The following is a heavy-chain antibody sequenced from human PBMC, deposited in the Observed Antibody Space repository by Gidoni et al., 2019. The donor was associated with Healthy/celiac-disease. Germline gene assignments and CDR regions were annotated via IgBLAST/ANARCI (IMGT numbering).Heavy chain of an antibody. D-gene: IGHD3-10*01. CDR2: IVVGSGNT. CDR1: GFTFTSSA. CDR3: AAARAPGFGELLYDY. V-gene: IGHV1-58*01. Sequence: QMQLVQSGPEVKKPGTSVKVSCKASGFTFTSSAVQWVRQARGQRLEWIGWIVVGSGNTNYAQKFQERVTITRDMSTSTAYMELSSLRSEDTAVYYCAAARAPGFGELLYDYWGQGTLVTVSS. J-gene: IGHJ4*02.